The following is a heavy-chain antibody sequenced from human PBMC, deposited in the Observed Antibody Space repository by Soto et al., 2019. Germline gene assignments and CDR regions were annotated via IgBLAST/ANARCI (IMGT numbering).Heavy chain of an antibody. V-gene: IGHV3-74*01. D-gene: IGHD3-10*02. CDR2: INSDGSST. J-gene: IGHJ6*03. Sequence: EVQLVESGGGLVQPGGSLRLSCAASGFTFSSYWMHWVRQAPGKGLVWVSRINSDGSSTSYADSVKGRFTISRDNAKNTLYLQMNSLRAEDTAVYYCARDVRNRVIDYSYMDVWGKGTTVTVSS. CDR1: GFTFSSYW. CDR3: ARDVRNRVIDYSYMDV.